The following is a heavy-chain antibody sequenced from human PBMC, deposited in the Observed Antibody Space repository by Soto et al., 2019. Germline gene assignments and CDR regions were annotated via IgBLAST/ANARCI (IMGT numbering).Heavy chain of an antibody. CDR1: GFSLNTRAVG. CDR2: INWNDDE. Sequence: QITLKESGPTLVKPTQTLTLTCTFSGFSLNTRAVGVGWIRQPPGKALEWLALINWNDDERYSPSLKDRLTITKDTSRNHVVLTMTNVDPVDTATYYCAHRHDLGGFDTWGQGTTVTVSS. CDR3: AHRHDLGGFDT. J-gene: IGHJ3*02. D-gene: IGHD3-16*01. V-gene: IGHV2-5*01.